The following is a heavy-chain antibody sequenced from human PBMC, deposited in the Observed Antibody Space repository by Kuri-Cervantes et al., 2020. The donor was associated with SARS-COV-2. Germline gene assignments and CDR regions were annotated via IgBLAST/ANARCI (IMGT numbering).Heavy chain of an antibody. D-gene: IGHD2-21*01. V-gene: IGHV4-34*01. CDR2: INHSGST. J-gene: IGHJ3*02. CDR3: ASSDWAFDI. Sequence: SETLSLTCAVYGGSFSGYYWSWIRQPPGKGPEWIGEINHSGSTYYNPSLKSRVAISVDTSKNQFSLKLSSVTAADTAVYYCASSDWAFDIWGQGTMVTVSS. CDR1: GGSFSGYY.